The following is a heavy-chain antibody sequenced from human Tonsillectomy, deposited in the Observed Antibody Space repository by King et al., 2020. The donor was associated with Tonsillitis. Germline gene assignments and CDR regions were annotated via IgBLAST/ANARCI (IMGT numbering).Heavy chain of an antibody. Sequence: QLVQSGAEVKKPGSSVKVSCKASGGTFSSHSINWVRQAPGQGLEWMGRIIPMLDITNYAQKIQGRVTITADKSTYTAYMELSSLRSEDTAVFYCARDTGYYFDYWGQGSLVTVSS. CDR2: IIPMLDIT. V-gene: IGHV1-69*09. CDR1: GGTFSSHS. D-gene: IGHD2-8*02. CDR3: ARDTGYYFDY. J-gene: IGHJ4*02.